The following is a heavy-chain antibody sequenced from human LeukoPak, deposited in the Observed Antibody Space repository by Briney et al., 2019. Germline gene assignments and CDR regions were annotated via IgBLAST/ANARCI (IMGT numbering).Heavy chain of an antibody. CDR1: GGSISSSSYY. CDR2: IYYSGST. D-gene: IGHD6-13*01. CDR3: ARDLKPIAAAGPGAFDI. V-gene: IGHV4-39*07. J-gene: IGHJ3*02. Sequence: SETLSLTCTVSGGSISSSSYYWGWIRQPPGKGLEWIGSIYYSGSTYYNPSLKSRVTISVDTSKNQFSLKLSSVTAADTAVYYCARDLKPIAAAGPGAFDIWGQGTMVTVSS.